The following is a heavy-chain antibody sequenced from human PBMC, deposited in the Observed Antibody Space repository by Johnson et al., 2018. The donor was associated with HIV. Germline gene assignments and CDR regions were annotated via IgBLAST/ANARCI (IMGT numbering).Heavy chain of an antibody. CDR1: GITVSSNY. Sequence: VQLVESGGGLAQPGGSLRLSCAASGITVSSNYMSWVRQAPGKGLEWVSVIFTVGDVYYADSVKGRFTISRDTSKNFLYLQMNSLRPEDTAVYYCARDGRDLVTRGSFDVWGQGTVVTVSS. CDR2: IFTVGDV. V-gene: IGHV3-66*02. J-gene: IGHJ3*01. CDR3: ARDGRDLVTRGSFDV. D-gene: IGHD5-18*01.